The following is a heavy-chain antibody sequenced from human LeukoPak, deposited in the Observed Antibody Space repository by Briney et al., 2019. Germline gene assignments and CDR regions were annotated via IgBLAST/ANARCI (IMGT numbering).Heavy chain of an antibody. CDR3: ARSWGIVVVITTPTDDY. Sequence: PGGSLRLSCAASGFTFSSYAMSWVRQAPGKGLEWVSAISGSGGSTYYADSVKGRFTISRDNSKNTLYLQMNSLRAEDTAVYYCARSWGIVVVITTPTDDYWGQGTLVTVSP. J-gene: IGHJ4*02. CDR1: GFTFSSYA. D-gene: IGHD3-22*01. CDR2: ISGSGGST. V-gene: IGHV3-23*01.